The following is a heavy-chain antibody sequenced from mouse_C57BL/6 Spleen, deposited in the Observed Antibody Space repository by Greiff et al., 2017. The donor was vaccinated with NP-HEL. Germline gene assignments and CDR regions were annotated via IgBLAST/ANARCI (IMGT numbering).Heavy chain of an antibody. CDR1: GYTFTSYW. CDR2: IYPSDSET. D-gene: IGHD2-1*01. CDR3: AREGGIYYGNEGYFDY. Sequence: QVQLQQPGAELVRPGSSVKLSCKASGYTFTSYWMDWVKQRPGQGLEWIGNIYPSDSETHYNQKFKDKATLTVDTSSSTAYMQLSSLTSEDSAVYYCAREGGIYYGNEGYFDYWGQGTTLTVSS. V-gene: IGHV1-61*01. J-gene: IGHJ2*01.